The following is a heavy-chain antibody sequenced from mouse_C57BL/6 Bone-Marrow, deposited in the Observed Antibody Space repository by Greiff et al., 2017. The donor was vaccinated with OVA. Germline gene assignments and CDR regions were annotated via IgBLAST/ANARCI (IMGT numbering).Heavy chain of an antibody. Sequence: VQLQQSGAELVKPGASVKLSCTASGFNIKDYYMHWVKQRTEQGLEWIGRIDPEDGDTKYAPKFQGKATITADTSSNTAYLQLSSLTSEDTAVYYCASQGWLLPYFDYWGQGTTLTVSS. CDR1: GFNIKDYY. V-gene: IGHV14-2*01. CDR2: IDPEDGDT. D-gene: IGHD2-3*01. CDR3: ASQGWLLPYFDY. J-gene: IGHJ2*01.